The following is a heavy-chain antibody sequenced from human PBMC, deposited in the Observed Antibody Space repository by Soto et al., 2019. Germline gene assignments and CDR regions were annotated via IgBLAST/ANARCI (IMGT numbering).Heavy chain of an antibody. CDR1: GGTFSSYD. CDR2: IIPIFGTA. Sequence: QVQLVQSGAEVKKPGSSVKVSCKASGGTFSSYDISWVRQAPGQGLEWMGGIIPIFGTANYAQKFQGRVTITADESMSTAYMELSSLRSEDTAVYYCARVRYDRYYYYYGMDAWGQGTTVTVSS. D-gene: IGHD1-1*01. J-gene: IGHJ6*02. V-gene: IGHV1-69*01. CDR3: ARVRYDRYYYYYGMDA.